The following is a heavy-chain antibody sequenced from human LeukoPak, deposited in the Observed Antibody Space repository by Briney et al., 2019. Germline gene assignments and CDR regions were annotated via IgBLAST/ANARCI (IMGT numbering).Heavy chain of an antibody. V-gene: IGHV3-74*01. J-gene: IGHJ4*02. CDR2: IKTDGSIT. Sequence: PGGSLRLSCAASGFTFRSYSMHWVRQPPGKGLAWVSCIKTDGSITAYAGSVKGRFTISRDNAKNTLYLQMNSLRADDTAVYYCARDGDAPMTDFDYWGQGTLVTVSS. D-gene: IGHD2-21*02. CDR1: GFTFRSYS. CDR3: ARDGDAPMTDFDY.